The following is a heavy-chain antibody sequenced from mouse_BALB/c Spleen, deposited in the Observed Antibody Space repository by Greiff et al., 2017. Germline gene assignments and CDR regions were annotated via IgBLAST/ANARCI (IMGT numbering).Heavy chain of an antibody. CDR1: GYSITSDYA. CDR3: ARRYDYYFDY. J-gene: IGHJ2*01. D-gene: IGHD2-14*01. CDR2: ISYSGST. V-gene: IGHV3-2*02. Sequence: EVKLVESGPGLVKPSQSLSLTCTVTGYSITSDYAWNWIRQFPGNKLEWMGYISYSGSTSYNPSLKSRISITRDTSKNQFFLQLNSVTTEDTATYYCARRYDYYFDYWGQGTTLTVSS.